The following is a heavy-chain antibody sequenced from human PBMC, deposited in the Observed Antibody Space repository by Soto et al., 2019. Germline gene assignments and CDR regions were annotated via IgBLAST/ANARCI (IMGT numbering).Heavy chain of an antibody. J-gene: IGHJ4*02. Sequence: EVQLLESGGGLVQPGGSLRLSCAASGFTFSSYGMTWVRQAPGKGLEWVSFSSATGAGTYYADSVKGRFTISRDNSKNRLYRHMTSLRADGTAVYYCANDRRAGGNDGWYSDFGGQGALVIVSS. CDR1: GFTFSSYG. CDR2: SSATGAGT. CDR3: ANDRRAGGNDGWYSDF. D-gene: IGHD6-19*01. V-gene: IGHV3-23*01.